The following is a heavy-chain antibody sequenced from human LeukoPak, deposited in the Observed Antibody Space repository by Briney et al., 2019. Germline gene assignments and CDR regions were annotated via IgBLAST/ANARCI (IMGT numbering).Heavy chain of an antibody. CDR1: GFTSSSYA. J-gene: IGHJ5*02. CDR2: ISYDGSNK. CDR3: ARANEVAGRGVGWFDP. Sequence: GGSLRLSCAASGFTSSSYAMHWVRQAPGKGLEWVAVISYDGSNKYYADSVKGRFTISRDNSKNTLYLQMNSLRAEDTAVYYCARANEVAGRGVGWFDPWGQGTLVTVSS. D-gene: IGHD6-19*01. V-gene: IGHV3-30-3*01.